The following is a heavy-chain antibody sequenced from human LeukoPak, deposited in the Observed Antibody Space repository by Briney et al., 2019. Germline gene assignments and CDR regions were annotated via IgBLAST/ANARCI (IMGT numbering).Heavy chain of an antibody. CDR2: IGAAGDT. CDR3: ARGWNSFWYFDF. Sequence: PGGSLRLSCAASEFTFSTYDMHWVRQVTGKDLEWVSAIGAAGDTYYPDSVKGRFTISRENVKNSLYLQMNSLRVEDTAVYYCARGWNSFWYFDFWGRGTQVTVSS. J-gene: IGHJ2*01. CDR1: EFTFSTYD. D-gene: IGHD1-7*01. V-gene: IGHV3-13*01.